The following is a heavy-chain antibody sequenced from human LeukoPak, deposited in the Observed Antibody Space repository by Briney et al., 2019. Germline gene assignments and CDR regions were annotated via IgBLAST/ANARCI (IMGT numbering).Heavy chain of an antibody. Sequence: PSETLSLTCAVSGYSISRGYYWGWVRQSPGKGLEWIANIHHSGRTYYNPSLKSRVTISVDMSKNQISLKLTSVTAADTAVYHCTRETIRFCSDTDCLQGEFWGQGALVTVSS. D-gene: IGHD2-15*01. CDR3: TRETIRFCSDTDCLQGEF. V-gene: IGHV4-38-2*02. J-gene: IGHJ4*02. CDR2: IHHSGRT. CDR1: GYSISRGYY.